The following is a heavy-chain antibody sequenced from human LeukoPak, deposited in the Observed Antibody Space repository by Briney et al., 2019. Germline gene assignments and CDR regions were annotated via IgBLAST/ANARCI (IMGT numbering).Heavy chain of an antibody. V-gene: IGHV4-39*01. CDR1: GGSISSSSYY. D-gene: IGHD2-2*01. CDR2: IYYSGST. CDR3: ARTRGYCSSTSCQGY. J-gene: IGHJ4*02. Sequence: SETLSLTCTVSGGSISSSSYYWGWIRQPPGKGLEWIGSIYYSGSTYYNPSLKSRVTISVDTSKNQFSLKLSSVTAADTAVYYCARTRGYCSSTSCQGYWGQGTLVTVSS.